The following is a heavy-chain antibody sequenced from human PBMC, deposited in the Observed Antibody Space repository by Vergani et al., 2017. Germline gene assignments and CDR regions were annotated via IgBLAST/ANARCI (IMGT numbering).Heavy chain of an antibody. D-gene: IGHD4-17*01. Sequence: EVQLVESGGVVVQPGGSLRLSCAASGFTFDDYTMHWVRQAPGKGLEWVSLISWDGGSTYYADSVKGRFTISRDNSKNSLYLQMNSLRTEDTALYYCARETTVTKYYYYYGMDVWGQGTTVTVSS. CDR2: ISWDGGST. J-gene: IGHJ6*02. V-gene: IGHV3-43*01. CDR1: GFTFDDYT. CDR3: ARETTVTKYYYYYGMDV.